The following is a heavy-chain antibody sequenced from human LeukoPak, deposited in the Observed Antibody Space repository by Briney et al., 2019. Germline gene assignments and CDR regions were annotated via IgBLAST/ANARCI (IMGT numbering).Heavy chain of an antibody. J-gene: IGHJ4*02. CDR2: ISGSGGST. V-gene: IGHV3-23*01. D-gene: IGHD3-3*01. Sequence: GGPLRLSCAASGFTFSSYAMSWVRQAPGKGLEWVSAISGSGGSTYYADSVKGRFTISRDNSKNTLYLQMNSLRAEDTAVYYCAKDPRVLRFLEWPVHYFDYWGQGTLVTVSS. CDR3: AKDPRVLRFLEWPVHYFDY. CDR1: GFTFSSYA.